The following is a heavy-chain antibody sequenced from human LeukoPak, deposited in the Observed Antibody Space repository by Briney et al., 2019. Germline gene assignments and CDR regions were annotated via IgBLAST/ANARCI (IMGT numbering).Heavy chain of an antibody. CDR3: ARHPRIVGATPQYYYYIDV. V-gene: IGHV4-38-2*01. D-gene: IGHD1-26*01. CDR1: GYSISSGYY. CDR2: VYHSGNS. J-gene: IGHJ6*03. Sequence: PSETLSLTCAVSGYSISSGYYWGWIRQPPGKGLEWIGSVYHSGNSYYNPSLKSRLTISVDTSKNQFSLKLSSVTAADTAVYYCARHPRIVGATPQYYYYIDVWGKGTTVTVSS.